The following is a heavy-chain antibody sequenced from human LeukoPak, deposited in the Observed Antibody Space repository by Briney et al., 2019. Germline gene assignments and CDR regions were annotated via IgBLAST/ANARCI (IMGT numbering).Heavy chain of an antibody. V-gene: IGHV4-38-2*02. Sequence: PSETLSLTCTVSGYSISSGYYWGWIRQPPGKGLEWIGSIYHSGSTYYNPSLKSRVTISVDTSKNQFSLKLSSVTAADTAVYYCARRRAVAATPMWFDPWGQGTLVTVSS. D-gene: IGHD2-15*01. J-gene: IGHJ5*02. CDR2: IYHSGST. CDR3: ARRRAVAATPMWFDP. CDR1: GYSISSGYY.